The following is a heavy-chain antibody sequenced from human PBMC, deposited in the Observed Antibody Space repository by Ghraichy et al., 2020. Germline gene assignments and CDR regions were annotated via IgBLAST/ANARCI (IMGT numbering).Heavy chain of an antibody. Sequence: LSLTCAASGFTFSYALMSWVRQAPGKGLEWVSRIKTKTDGGTRDYVAPVKGRFTISRDDSKNTLYLQMNSLKTEDTAVYYCTTEAGPFDHWGQGTLVTVSS. V-gene: IGHV3-15*01. J-gene: IGHJ4*02. CDR2: IKTKTDGGTR. D-gene: IGHD6-13*01. CDR3: TTEAGPFDH. CDR1: GFTFSYAL.